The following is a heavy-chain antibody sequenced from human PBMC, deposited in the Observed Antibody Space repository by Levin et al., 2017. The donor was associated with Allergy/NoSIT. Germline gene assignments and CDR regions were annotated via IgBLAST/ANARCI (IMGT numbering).Heavy chain of an antibody. CDR1: GYTFTGYY. Sequence: ASVKVSCKASGYTFTGYYMHWVRQAPGQGLEWMGWINPNSGGTNYAQKFQGRVTMTRDTSISTAYMELSRLRSDDTAVYYCARGKNGDRYYYYYGMDVWGQGTTVTVSS. CDR2: INPNSGGT. V-gene: IGHV1-2*02. D-gene: IGHD4-17*01. J-gene: IGHJ6*02. CDR3: ARGKNGDRYYYYYGMDV.